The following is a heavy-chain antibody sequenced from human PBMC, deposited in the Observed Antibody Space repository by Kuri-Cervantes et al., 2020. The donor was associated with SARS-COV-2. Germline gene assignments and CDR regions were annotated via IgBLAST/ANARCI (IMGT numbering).Heavy chain of an antibody. CDR2: IYYSGST. J-gene: IGHJ4*02. D-gene: IGHD6-6*01. CDR3: ATSGGQLPFDY. Sequence: GSLRLSCTVSGGSISSYYWSWIRQPPGKGLEWIGYIYYSGSTNYNPSLKSRVTISVDTSKNQFSLKLSSVTAADTAVYYCATSGGQLPFDYWGQGTLVTVSS. CDR1: GGSISSYY. V-gene: IGHV4-59*08.